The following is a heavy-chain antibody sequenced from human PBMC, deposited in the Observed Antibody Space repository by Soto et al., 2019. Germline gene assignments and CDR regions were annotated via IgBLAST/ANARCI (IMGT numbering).Heavy chain of an antibody. CDR3: ARQHGSDEYDDLDY. CDR1: GYTFIAYH. CDR2: INPDSGGT. D-gene: IGHD3-16*01. Sequence: QVQLVQSGAEVKKPGASVKVSCKASGYTFIAYHVHWVRQAPGQGLEWMGWINPDSGGTSYAQNFKGGVTLTRDTTISTAYMELSRLRADDTAVYYCARQHGSDEYDDLDYLGQGTLVTVSS. V-gene: IGHV1-2*02. J-gene: IGHJ4*02.